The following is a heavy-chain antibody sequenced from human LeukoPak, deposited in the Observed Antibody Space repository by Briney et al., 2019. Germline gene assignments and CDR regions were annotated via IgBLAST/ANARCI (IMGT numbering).Heavy chain of an antibody. D-gene: IGHD2-8*01. CDR2: ITPLFGTA. CDR1: GGTFSKYT. Sequence: ASVKVSCKASGGTFSKYTISWVRQRPGQGLEWMGGITPLFGTANYAQKFQGRVTITADESTSTAYMELSSLRSEDTAVYYCAHSTIVLMVYASSYYGMDVWGQGTTVTVSS. V-gene: IGHV1-69*13. J-gene: IGHJ6*02. CDR3: AHSTIVLMVYASSYYGMDV.